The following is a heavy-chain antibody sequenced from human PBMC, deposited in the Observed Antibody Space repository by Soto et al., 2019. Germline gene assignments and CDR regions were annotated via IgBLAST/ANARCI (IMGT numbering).Heavy chain of an antibody. V-gene: IGHV1-69*18. Sequence: QERLVQSGAEVKKPGSSVTVSCGASGGTFNAYSISWVRQAPGHGLEWVGKVIPKFATANSAQKFRGSVPLVVDRATSRAYMELLSLTSEDAGVYYCPSVRISFRRRGGHVFVRGMDVWGQGTRVTVSS. CDR3: PSVRISFRRRGGHVFVRGMDV. CDR1: GGTFNAYS. CDR2: VIPKFATA. D-gene: IGHD3-16*01. J-gene: IGHJ6*02.